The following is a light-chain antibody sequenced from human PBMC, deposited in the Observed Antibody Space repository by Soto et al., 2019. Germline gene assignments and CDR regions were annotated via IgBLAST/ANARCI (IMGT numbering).Light chain of an antibody. CDR2: GAT. Sequence: EIVLTQSPGTLSISPGERATLSCRASQSLSSSSLAWYQQKPGQAPRLLIYGATNRIIGIPDRFSGSVSGTDFTLTISRLEPEDFAVYYCQLYGVSSPRITFGQGTRLEI. CDR1: QSLSSSS. CDR3: QLYGVSSPRIT. J-gene: IGKJ5*01. V-gene: IGKV3-20*01.